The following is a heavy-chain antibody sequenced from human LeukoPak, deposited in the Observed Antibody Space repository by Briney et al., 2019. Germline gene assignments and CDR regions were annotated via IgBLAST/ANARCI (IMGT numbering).Heavy chain of an antibody. D-gene: IGHD1-1*01. V-gene: IGHV4-38-2*01. Sequence: SETLSLTCAVSGSSITSDYFWGWIRQPPGKGLEWIATIYYSWGMYFNPSLKSRVTVSLGASKNQFSLKMTSLTAAGTAIYYCARNVTAGFFDYWGQGIMVTVSS. CDR3: ARNVTAGFFDY. CDR2: IYYSWGM. J-gene: IGHJ4*02. CDR1: GSSITSDYF.